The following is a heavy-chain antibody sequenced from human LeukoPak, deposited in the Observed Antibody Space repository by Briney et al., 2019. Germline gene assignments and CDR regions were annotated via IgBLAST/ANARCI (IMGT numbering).Heavy chain of an antibody. J-gene: IGHJ4*02. D-gene: IGHD6-19*01. Sequence: SSETLSLTCTVSGGSISSGGYYWSWIRQHLGKGLEWIGYIYYSGSTYYNPSLKSRVTISVDTSKNQFSLKLSSVTAADTAVYYCARGGAVADPEILYYFDYWGQGTLVTVSS. V-gene: IGHV4-31*03. CDR2: IYYSGST. CDR3: ARGGAVADPEILYYFDY. CDR1: GGSISSGGYY.